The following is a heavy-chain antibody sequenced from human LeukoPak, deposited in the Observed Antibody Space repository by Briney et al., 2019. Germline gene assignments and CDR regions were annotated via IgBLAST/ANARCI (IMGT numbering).Heavy chain of an antibody. Sequence: GGSLRLSCAASGFTFSSYGMHWVRQAPGKGLEWVAVIWYDGSNKYYADSVKGRFTISRDNPKNTLYLQMNSLRAEDTAVYYCARLNEPAAPIPYYYYYGMDVWGQGTTVTVSS. CDR3: ARLNEPAAPIPYYYYYGMDV. J-gene: IGHJ6*02. D-gene: IGHD2-2*01. CDR1: GFTFSSYG. CDR2: IWYDGSNK. V-gene: IGHV3-33*01.